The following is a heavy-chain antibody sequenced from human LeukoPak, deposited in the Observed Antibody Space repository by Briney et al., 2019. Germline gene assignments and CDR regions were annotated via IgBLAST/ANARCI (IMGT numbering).Heavy chain of an antibody. J-gene: IGHJ4*02. Sequence: SETLSLTCTVSGGSTSSYYWRWMRQPPGKGLEWIGYIYYSGSTNYNPSLKSRVTISVDTSKNQFSLKLSSVTAADTAVYYCAAGYYPPLNFDYWGQGTLVTVSS. CDR1: GGSTSSYY. V-gene: IGHV4-59*01. CDR2: IYYSGST. CDR3: AAGYYPPLNFDY. D-gene: IGHD3-22*01.